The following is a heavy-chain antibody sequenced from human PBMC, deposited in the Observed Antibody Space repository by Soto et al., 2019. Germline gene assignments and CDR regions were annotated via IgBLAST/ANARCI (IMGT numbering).Heavy chain of an antibody. CDR1: GSIFIGYG. D-gene: IGHD6-19*01. V-gene: IGHV3-33*06. Sequence: PGGSLRLSCVVPGSIFIGYGMHWVRQAPGKGLEWVAVIWHDGSEIYYADSVKGRFTISRDNSKNTLYLQMNSLRAEDTAVYYCAKGGWSVGYYCYGMDVWGQGTTVTVSS. J-gene: IGHJ6*02. CDR3: AKGGWSVGYYCYGMDV. CDR2: IWHDGSEI.